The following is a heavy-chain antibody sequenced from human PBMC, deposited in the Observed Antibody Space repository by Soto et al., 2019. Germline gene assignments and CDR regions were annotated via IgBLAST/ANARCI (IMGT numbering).Heavy chain of an antibody. CDR2: ISAYNGNT. CDR1: GYTFTSYG. D-gene: IGHD3-3*01. CDR3: ARDSYDFWSGYPSD. V-gene: IGHV1-18*01. J-gene: IGHJ3*01. Sequence: ASVKVSCKASGYTFTSYGISWVRQVSGQGIEWMGWISAYNGNTNYAQKLQGRVTMTTDTSTSTAYMELRSLRSDDTAVYYCARDSYDFWSGYPSDWGQGTMVTVSS.